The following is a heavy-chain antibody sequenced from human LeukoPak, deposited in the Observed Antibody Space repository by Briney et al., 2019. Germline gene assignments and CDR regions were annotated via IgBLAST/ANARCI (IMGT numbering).Heavy chain of an antibody. Sequence: GGSLRLSCAASGFTFSSYAMSWVRQAPGKGLEWVSTINGGGVNTHYADSVGGRFTISRDNPKNTLFLQMNSLRDEDTAVYYCARDARGSSWYQSYYYYYGMDVWGQGTTVTVSS. D-gene: IGHD6-13*01. CDR3: ARDARGSSWYQSYYYYYGMDV. V-gene: IGHV3-23*01. CDR1: GFTFSSYA. J-gene: IGHJ6*02. CDR2: INGGGVNT.